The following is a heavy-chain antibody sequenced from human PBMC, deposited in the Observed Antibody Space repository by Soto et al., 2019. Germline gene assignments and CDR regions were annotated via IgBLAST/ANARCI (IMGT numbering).Heavy chain of an antibody. D-gene: IGHD1-7*01. CDR3: ARVGTGTIGVVYFDY. V-gene: IGHV3-30-3*01. J-gene: IGHJ4*02. CDR1: GFTFSSYA. CDR2: ISYDGSNK. Sequence: QVQLVESGGGVVQPGRSLRLSCAASGFTFSSYAMHWVRQAPGKGLEWVAVISYDGSNKYYADSVKGRFTISRDNSKTTRCVQMTSLRAEDTAVYYCARVGTGTIGVVYFDYWGQGTLVTVSS.